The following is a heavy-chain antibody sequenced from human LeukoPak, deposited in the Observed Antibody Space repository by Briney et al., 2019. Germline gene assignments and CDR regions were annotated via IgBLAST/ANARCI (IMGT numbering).Heavy chain of an antibody. D-gene: IGHD3-22*01. Sequence: SETLSLTCTVSGGSISRGDFYWSWIRPPPGKSLEWIGYIYYSGSTYYNPSLKSRVTISVDTSKNQFSLKLSSVTAADTAVYYCARYLVVTDAFDIWGQGTMVTVSS. CDR1: GGSISRGDFY. CDR3: ARYLVVTDAFDI. V-gene: IGHV4-30-4*08. J-gene: IGHJ3*02. CDR2: IYYSGST.